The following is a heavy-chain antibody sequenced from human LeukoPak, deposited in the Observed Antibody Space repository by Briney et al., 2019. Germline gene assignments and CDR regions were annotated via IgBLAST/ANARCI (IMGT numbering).Heavy chain of an antibody. CDR1: GFTFSNAW. CDR3: TTDRTFASGWFGKLVY. CDR2: IKRKSDGGTT. V-gene: IGHV3-15*01. D-gene: IGHD3-10*01. Sequence: GGSLRLSCAASGFTFSNAWTSWVRQAPGKGLEWVGRIKRKSDGGTTDYAAPVKGRFTISRDESKNTLYLQMNSLKTEDTAVYYCTTDRTFASGWFGKLVYWGQGTLVTVSS. J-gene: IGHJ4*02.